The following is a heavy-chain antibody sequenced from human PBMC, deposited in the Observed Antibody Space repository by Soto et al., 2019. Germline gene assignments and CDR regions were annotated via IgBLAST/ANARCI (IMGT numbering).Heavy chain of an antibody. D-gene: IGHD4-4*01. CDR2: ISYDGSNK. CDR1: GFTFSSYG. V-gene: IGHV3-30*18. J-gene: IGHJ6*02. CDR3: AKVIRGNRLAGMDV. Sequence: TGGSLRLSCAASGFTFSSYGMHWVRQAPGKGLEWVAVISYDGSNKYYADSVKGRFTISRDNSKNTLYLQMNSLRAEDTAVYYCAKVIRGNRLAGMDVWGQGTTVTVSS.